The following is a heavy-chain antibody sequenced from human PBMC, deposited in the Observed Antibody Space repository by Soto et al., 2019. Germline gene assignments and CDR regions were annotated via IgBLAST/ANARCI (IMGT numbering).Heavy chain of an antibody. CDR1: GGTFSSYA. Sequence: SVKVSCKASGGTFSSYAISWVRQAPGQELEWMGGIIPIFGTANYAQKSQGRVTITADESTSTAYMELSSLRSEDTAVYYCASIVVPAAALPYYYYYGMDVWGEGTTVTVSS. CDR2: IIPIFGTA. D-gene: IGHD2-2*01. CDR3: ASIVVPAAALPYYYYYGMDV. J-gene: IGHJ6*04. V-gene: IGHV1-69*13.